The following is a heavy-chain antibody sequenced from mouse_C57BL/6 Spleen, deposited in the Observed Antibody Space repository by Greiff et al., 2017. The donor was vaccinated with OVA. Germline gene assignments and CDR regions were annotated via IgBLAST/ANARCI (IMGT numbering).Heavy chain of an antibody. Sequence: EVQLQQSGPELVKPGASVKMSCKASGYTFTDYNMHWVKQSHGKSLEWIGYINPNNGGTSYNQKFKGKATLTVNKSSSTAYMELRSLTSEDSAVYYCARWGTTVVATGGYAMDYWGQGTSVTVSS. CDR1: GYTFTDYN. D-gene: IGHD1-1*01. CDR2: INPNNGGT. V-gene: IGHV1-22*01. J-gene: IGHJ4*01. CDR3: ARWGTTVVATGGYAMDY.